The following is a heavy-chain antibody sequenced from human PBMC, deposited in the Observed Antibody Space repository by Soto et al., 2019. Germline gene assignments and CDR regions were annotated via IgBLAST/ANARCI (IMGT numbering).Heavy chain of an antibody. Sequence: PWGSLRLSCAASGFSFSDHYMSWIRQAPGKGLECVSYIDGSGTVISYADSVKGRFTISRDNAKNSLYLQLNSLRVDDTAVYYCARDPNRIDYWGQGTLVTVSS. J-gene: IGHJ4*02. V-gene: IGHV3-11*01. CDR3: ARDPNRIDY. CDR2: IDGSGTVI. CDR1: GFSFSDHY.